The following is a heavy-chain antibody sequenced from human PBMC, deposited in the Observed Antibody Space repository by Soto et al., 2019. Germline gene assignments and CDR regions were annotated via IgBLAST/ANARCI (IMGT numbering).Heavy chain of an antibody. V-gene: IGHV1-69*06. Sequence: ASVKVSCKASGGTFSSYAISWVRQAPGQGLEWMGGIIPIFGTANYAQRFQGRVTITADKSTSTAYMELSSLRSEDTAVYYCARVREKPQYQLLFDYWGQGTLVTVSS. CDR1: GGTFSSYA. D-gene: IGHD2-2*01. CDR2: IIPIFGTA. CDR3: ARVREKPQYQLLFDY. J-gene: IGHJ4*02.